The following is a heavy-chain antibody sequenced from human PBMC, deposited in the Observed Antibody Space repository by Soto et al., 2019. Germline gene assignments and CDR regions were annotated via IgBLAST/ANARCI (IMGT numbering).Heavy chain of an antibody. J-gene: IGHJ6*03. V-gene: IGHV3-7*01. Sequence: GGSLRLSCAASGYTFNSYLMSWVRQAPGKGLEWVANIKQDGSEKYYVDSVKGRFTISRDNAKNSLYLQMNSLRAEDTAVYYCARAGEYYYYYYMDVWGKGTTVTVSS. CDR3: ARAGEYYYYYYMDV. CDR1: GYTFNSYL. CDR2: IKQDGSEK. D-gene: IGHD1-1*01.